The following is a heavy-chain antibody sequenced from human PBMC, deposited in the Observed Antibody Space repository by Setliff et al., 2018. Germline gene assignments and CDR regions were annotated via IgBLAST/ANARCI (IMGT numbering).Heavy chain of an antibody. J-gene: IGHJ3*02. CDR2: ITPIFETA. CDR1: GDTFSTYA. D-gene: IGHD3-10*01. V-gene: IGHV1-69*06. Sequence: SVKVSCKASGDTFSTYALSWVRQAPGEGLEWMGGITPIFETAHYAEKFQDRVTITADKSTSTVHMEVSSLTSEDTAVYYCARDLNRWFGEFAFDIWGQGTMVTVSS. CDR3: ARDLNRWFGEFAFDI.